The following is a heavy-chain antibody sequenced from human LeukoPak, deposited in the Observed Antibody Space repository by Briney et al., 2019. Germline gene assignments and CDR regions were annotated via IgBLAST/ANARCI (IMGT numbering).Heavy chain of an antibody. D-gene: IGHD3-22*01. CDR1: GGSISSYY. Sequence: SETLSLTCTVSGGSISSYYWSWIRQPPGKGLEWIGYIYYSGSTNYNPSLKSRVTISVDTSKNQFSLKLSSVTAADTAVYYCARASYYDGSGYFDYWGQGTLVTVSS. J-gene: IGHJ4*02. V-gene: IGHV4-59*08. CDR3: ARASYYDGSGYFDY. CDR2: IYYSGST.